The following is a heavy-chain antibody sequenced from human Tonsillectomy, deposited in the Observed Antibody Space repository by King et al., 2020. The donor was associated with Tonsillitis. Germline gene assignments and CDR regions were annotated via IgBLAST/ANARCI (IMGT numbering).Heavy chain of an antibody. CDR1: GYTFTSYG. Sequence: QLVQSGAEVKKPGASVKVSCKASGYTFTSYGISWVRQAPGQGLEWMGWISAYNGNTNYAQKLQGRVTMTTDTSTSTAYMELRSLRSDDTAVYYCARGDIVVVPAANDYHYYYMDVWGKGTTVTVSS. V-gene: IGHV1-18*01. CDR3: ARGDIVVVPAANDYHYYYMDV. CDR2: ISAYNGNT. D-gene: IGHD2-2*01. J-gene: IGHJ6*03.